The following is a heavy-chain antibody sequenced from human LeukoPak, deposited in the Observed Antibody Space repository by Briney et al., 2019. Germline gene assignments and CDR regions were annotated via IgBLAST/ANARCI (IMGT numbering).Heavy chain of an antibody. J-gene: IGHJ5*02. CDR2: IYYSGST. CDR1: GGSISSSY. D-gene: IGHD1-26*01. V-gene: IGHV4-59*01. CDR3: ARDQVEVGGTWFVP. Sequence: SETLSLTCTVSGGSISSSYWSWIRQPPGKGLEWLGYIYYSGSTNYHPPLKSRVTILVDRSKKHFSMKLTYVAAADTAVYYCARDQVEVGGTWFVPWGEGTLVTVLS.